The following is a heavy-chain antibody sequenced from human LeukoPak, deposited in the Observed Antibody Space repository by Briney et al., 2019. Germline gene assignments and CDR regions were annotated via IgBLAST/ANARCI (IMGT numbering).Heavy chain of an antibody. CDR2: IYYSGST. CDR3: ARAAGYSYGHHDY. Sequence: SETLSLTCTVSGGSISSYYRSWIRQPPGKGLEWIGYIYYSGSTNYNPSLKSRVTISVDTSKNQFSLKLSSVTAADTAVYYCARAAGYSYGHHDYWGQGTLVTVSS. CDR1: GGSISSYY. D-gene: IGHD5-18*01. V-gene: IGHV4-59*01. J-gene: IGHJ4*02.